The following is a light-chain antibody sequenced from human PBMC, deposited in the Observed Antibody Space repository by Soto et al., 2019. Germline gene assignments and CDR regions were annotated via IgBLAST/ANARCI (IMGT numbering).Light chain of an antibody. J-gene: IGKJ1*01. CDR1: QSISNY. Sequence: DLPMTPSPSSPSASVGDRVNNPFPASQSISNYLNWYQQKPGKAPKFLIYVTSSLQSEVPSRFSGSGSGTEFTLTISSLQPDDFATYYCQHYNSYPWTFGQGTKVDIK. CDR2: VTS. CDR3: QHYNSYPWT. V-gene: IGKV1-16*01.